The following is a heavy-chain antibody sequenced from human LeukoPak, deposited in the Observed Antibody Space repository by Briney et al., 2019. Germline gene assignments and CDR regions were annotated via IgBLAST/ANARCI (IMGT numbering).Heavy chain of an antibody. D-gene: IGHD3-3*01. Sequence: PSETLSLTCAVYGGSFSGYYWSWIRQPPGKGLEWIGKINHGGSTTYNPSLKSRVTISVGTSKNQFSLKLSSVTAADTAVYYCARQISTYWFDPWGQGILVTVSS. J-gene: IGHJ5*02. V-gene: IGHV4-34*01. CDR1: GGSFSGYY. CDR2: INHGGST. CDR3: ARQISTYWFDP.